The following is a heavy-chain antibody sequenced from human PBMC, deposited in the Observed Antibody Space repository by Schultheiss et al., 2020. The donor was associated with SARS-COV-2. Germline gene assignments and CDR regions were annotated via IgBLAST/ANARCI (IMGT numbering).Heavy chain of an antibody. V-gene: IGHV4-34*01. CDR2: IYYIGST. D-gene: IGHD2-2*01. CDR3: ARVPGYCSSTSCSYYYGMDV. Sequence: SQTLSLTCAVYGGSFSGYYWSWIRQPPGKGLEWIGYIYYIGSTYYNPSLKSRVTISVDTSKNQFSLKLSSVTAADTAVYYCARVPGYCSSTSCSYYYGMDVWGQGTTVTVSS. J-gene: IGHJ6*02. CDR1: GGSFSGYY.